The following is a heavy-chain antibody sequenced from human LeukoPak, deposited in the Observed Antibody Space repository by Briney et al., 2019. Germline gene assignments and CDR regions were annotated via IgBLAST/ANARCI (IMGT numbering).Heavy chain of an antibody. CDR3: ARERRYYDSSGPYPGDYFDY. CDR1: GGSISSYY. CDR2: IYTSGST. Sequence: SETLSLTCTVSGGSISSYYWSWIRQPAGKGLEWIGRIYTSGSTNYNPSLKSRVTMSVDMSTNQFSLKLSSVTAADTAVYYCARERRYYDSSGPYPGDYFDYWGQGTLVTVSS. J-gene: IGHJ4*02. V-gene: IGHV4-4*07. D-gene: IGHD3-22*01.